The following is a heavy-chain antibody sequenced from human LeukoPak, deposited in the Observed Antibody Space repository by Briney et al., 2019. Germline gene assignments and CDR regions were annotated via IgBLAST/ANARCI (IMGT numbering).Heavy chain of an antibody. Sequence: GGSLRLSCAASGFIFTNDDLSWVRQAPGKGLEWVARMSGDGRRTDYAGSVQGRFTISRDNSRDTLSLQMNSLRVEDTGVYYCATSGLWFGEWTFDYWGQGTLVTVSS. V-gene: IGHV3-23*01. D-gene: IGHD3-10*01. CDR3: ATSGLWFGEWTFDY. CDR2: MSGDGRRT. CDR1: GFIFTNDD. J-gene: IGHJ4*02.